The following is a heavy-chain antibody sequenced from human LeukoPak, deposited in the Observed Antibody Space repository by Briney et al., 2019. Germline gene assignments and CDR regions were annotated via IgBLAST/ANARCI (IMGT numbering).Heavy chain of an antibody. CDR3: ARDAVN. CDR1: GFTFSYHW. V-gene: IGHV3-74*01. D-gene: IGHD6-19*01. J-gene: IGHJ4*02. Sequence: GGSLRLSCAASGFTFSYHWMHWVRQGPGKGLVWVSRIDSDGSSTNYADSVKGRFTISRDNVKNTLYLQMNSLTAEDTAVYYCARDAVNWGQGTLVTVSS. CDR2: IDSDGSST.